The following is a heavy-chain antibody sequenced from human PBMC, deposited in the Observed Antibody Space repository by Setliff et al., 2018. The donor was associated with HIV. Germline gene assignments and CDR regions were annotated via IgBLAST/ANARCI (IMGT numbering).Heavy chain of an antibody. CDR2: INPSGDIT. CDR1: GYTFTGYY. Sequence: ASVKVSCKASGYTFTGYYMHWVRQAPGQGLEWMGLINPSGDITSYAEKFQGRVTMTRDTSTSTVYMELRSLRSEDTAICYCASKGGSGNYPDSDAFDIWGQGTLVTVS. J-gene: IGHJ3*02. CDR3: ASKGGSGNYPDSDAFDI. V-gene: IGHV1-46*01. D-gene: IGHD3-10*01.